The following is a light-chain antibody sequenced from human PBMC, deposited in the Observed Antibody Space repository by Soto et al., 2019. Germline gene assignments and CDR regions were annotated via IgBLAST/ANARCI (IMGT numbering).Light chain of an antibody. V-gene: IGKV1-5*03. CDR1: QTISSW. Sequence: DIQMTQSPSTLSGSVGDRVTITCRASQTISSWLAWYQQKPGKAPKLLLYKASTLKSGVPSRFSGSGSGTEFTLTISSLKPDDFATYYCQHSNSYSEAFGQGTKVELK. CDR2: KAS. CDR3: QHSNSYSEA. J-gene: IGKJ1*01.